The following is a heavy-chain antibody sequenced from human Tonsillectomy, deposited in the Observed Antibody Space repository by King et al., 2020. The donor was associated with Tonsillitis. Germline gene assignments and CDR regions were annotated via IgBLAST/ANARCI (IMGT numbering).Heavy chain of an antibody. CDR2: IFPGDSDT. CDR3: ARMSSGGYIWLDA. Sequence: EVQLVESGAEIKKPGASLKISCKDSGYNFNVYWIAWVRQVPGKGLEWMGTIFPGDSDTRYSPSFQGQVTMSVDQSNNTAHLQWNRLKASDTAIYYCARMSSGGYIWLDAWGQGTRVTVAS. CDR1: GYNFNVYW. D-gene: IGHD2-15*01. J-gene: IGHJ5*02. V-gene: IGHV5-51*01.